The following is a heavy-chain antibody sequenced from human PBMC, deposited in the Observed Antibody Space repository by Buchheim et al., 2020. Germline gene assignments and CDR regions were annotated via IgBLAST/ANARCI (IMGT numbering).Heavy chain of an antibody. CDR1: GFTFSTYW. J-gene: IGHJ4*02. CDR3: GDPDGY. V-gene: IGHV3-7*01. D-gene: IGHD2-21*01. Sequence: EVQLVESGGGLVQPGGSLRLSCVVSGFTFSTYWMSWVRQAPGKGLEWVASIKGDGSGKFYLDSVKGRFNISRDNAKNSLNLQMNSLRVEDTAVYYCGDPDGYWGQGTL. CDR2: IKGDGSGK.